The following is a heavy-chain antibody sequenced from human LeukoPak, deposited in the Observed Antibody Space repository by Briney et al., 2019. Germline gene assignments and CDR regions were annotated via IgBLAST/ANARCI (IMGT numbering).Heavy chain of an antibody. CDR1: GFTFSSYA. CDR3: AKEKRRKGYCSSTSCYHYYYYGMDV. D-gene: IGHD2-2*01. V-gene: IGHV3-23*01. J-gene: IGHJ6*02. Sequence: GGSLRLSCAASGFTFSSYAMSWVRQAPGKGLEWVSAISGSGGSTYYADSVKGQFTISRDNSKNTLYLQMNSLRAEDTAVYYCAKEKRRKGYCSSTSCYHYYYYGMDVWGQGTTVTVSS. CDR2: ISGSGGST.